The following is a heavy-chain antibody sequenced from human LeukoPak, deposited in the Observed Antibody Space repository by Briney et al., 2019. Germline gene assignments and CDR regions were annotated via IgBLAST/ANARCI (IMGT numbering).Heavy chain of an antibody. V-gene: IGHV4-39*07. CDR1: GGSISSSSYY. CDR3: ARVQSRLSWSDP. J-gene: IGHJ5*02. CDR2: MYYSEST. Sequence: SETLSLTCTVSGGSISSSSYYWGWIRQPPGKGLEWIGSMYYSESTYYNPSLKSRVTISVDTSKNQFSLKLRSVTAADTAVYYCARVQSRLSWSDPWGQGTLVTVSS.